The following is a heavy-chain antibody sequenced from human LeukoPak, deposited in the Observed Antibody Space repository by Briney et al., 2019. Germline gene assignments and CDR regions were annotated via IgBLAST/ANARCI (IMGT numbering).Heavy chain of an antibody. V-gene: IGHV3-53*01. CDR2: LYYGVST. CDR3: ARGRQNYGDYPY. D-gene: IGHD4-17*01. CDR1: GFTVSGDY. J-gene: IGHJ4*02. Sequence: GGSLRFSCVGSGFTVSGDYISWFRQAPGKGLEWVSVLYYGVSTFYKDSVKGRFTTSGDNFKNTVYLQMNSLRAEDTAVYYCARGRQNYGDYPYWGQGTLVTVSS.